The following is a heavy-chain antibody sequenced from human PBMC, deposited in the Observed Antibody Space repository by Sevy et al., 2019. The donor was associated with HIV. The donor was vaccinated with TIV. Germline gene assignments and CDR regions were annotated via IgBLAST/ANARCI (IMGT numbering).Heavy chain of an antibody. CDR2: IYYDGST. J-gene: IGHJ3*02. CDR3: ARDAGNYHDSSNYYYVYAFDI. Sequence: TLSLTCTVSGGSIGRYYWSWIRQSPGRGLEWIGYIYYDGSTDYNSSLKSRVTISLDTSKNQFSLSLNSVTAADTAVYYCARDAGNYHDSSNYYYVYAFDIWGQGTLVTVSS. D-gene: IGHD3-22*01. CDR1: GGSIGRYY. V-gene: IGHV4-59*01.